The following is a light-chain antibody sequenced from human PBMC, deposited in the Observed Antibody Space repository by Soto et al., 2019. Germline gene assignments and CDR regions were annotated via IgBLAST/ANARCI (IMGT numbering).Light chain of an antibody. V-gene: IGLV2-14*03. CDR2: DVS. CDR1: SSDVGRYNY. J-gene: IGLJ1*01. Sequence: QSVLAQPASVSGSRGQSITISCTGTSSDVGRYNYVSWFQQHPGKVPKLIIYDVSNWPSGVSDRFSGSKSGNTASLTISGLQPEDEAYYYCSSFTSSSTFGFGTGTKVTVL. CDR3: SSFTSSSTFG.